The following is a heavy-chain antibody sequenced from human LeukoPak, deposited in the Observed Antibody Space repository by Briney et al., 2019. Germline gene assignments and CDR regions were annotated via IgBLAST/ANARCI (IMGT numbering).Heavy chain of an antibody. CDR1: GFTFSCYW. J-gene: IGHJ6*03. Sequence: GGSLRLSCAASGFTFSCYWMSWVRQAPGKGLEWVANIKQDGSEKYYVDSVKGRFTISRDNAKNSLYLQMNSLRAEDTAVYYCARVVGLLWFGESPYYMDVWGKGTTVTVSS. CDR2: IKQDGSEK. D-gene: IGHD3-10*01. V-gene: IGHV3-7*01. CDR3: ARVVGLLWFGESPYYMDV.